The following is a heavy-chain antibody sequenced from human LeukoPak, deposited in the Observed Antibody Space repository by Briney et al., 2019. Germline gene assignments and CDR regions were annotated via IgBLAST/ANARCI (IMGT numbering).Heavy chain of an antibody. CDR2: ISWNSGSI. CDR3: ARDRYDFPYYFDY. Sequence: PGGSLRLSCAASGFTFDDYAMHWVRQAPGKGLEWVSGISWNSGSIGYADSVKGRFTISRDNAKNSLYPQMNSLRAEDTAVYYCARDRYDFPYYFDYWGQGTLVTVSS. J-gene: IGHJ4*02. CDR1: GFTFDDYA. V-gene: IGHV3-9*01. D-gene: IGHD3-3*01.